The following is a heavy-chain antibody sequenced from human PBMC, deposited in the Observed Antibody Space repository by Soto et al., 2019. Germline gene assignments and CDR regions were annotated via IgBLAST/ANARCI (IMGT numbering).Heavy chain of an antibody. CDR3: ARGDITMVRGVIVGWFDP. CDR2: INHSGST. CDR1: GGSFSGYY. Sequence: SETLSLTCAVYGGSFSGYYWSWIRQPPGKGLEWIGEINHSGSTNYNPSLKSRVTISVDTSKNQFSLKLSSVTAADTAVYYCARGDITMVRGVIVGWFDPWGQGTLVTVSS. V-gene: IGHV4-34*01. D-gene: IGHD3-10*01. J-gene: IGHJ5*02.